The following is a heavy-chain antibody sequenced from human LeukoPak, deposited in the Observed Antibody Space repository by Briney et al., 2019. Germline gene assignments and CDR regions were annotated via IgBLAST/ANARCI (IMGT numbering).Heavy chain of an antibody. D-gene: IGHD3-3*01. Sequence: SETLSLTCTVSGGSISSSSYYWGWIRQPPGKGLEWIGSIYYSGNTFYNPSLNSRVTLSVDTSKNQFSLRLTSVTAADTAVYFCARWGESSALRVNAFDMWGQGTMVTVSS. CDR3: ARWGESSALRVNAFDM. CDR1: GGSISSSSYY. CDR2: IYYSGNT. J-gene: IGHJ3*02. V-gene: IGHV4-39*07.